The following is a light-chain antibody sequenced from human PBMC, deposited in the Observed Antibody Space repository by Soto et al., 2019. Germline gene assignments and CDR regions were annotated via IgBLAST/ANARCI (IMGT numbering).Light chain of an antibody. CDR1: QGISSY. J-gene: IGKJ5*01. CDR2: AAS. V-gene: IGKV1-9*01. CDR3: QQLLSYPIT. Sequence: DIQLTQSPSFLSASVGDRVTITCRASQGISSYLAWYQQKPGKAPKLLIYAASTLQSGVPLRFSGSGSGTSFTLTISSLQPEDFATYHCQQLLSYPITFGQGTRLEIK.